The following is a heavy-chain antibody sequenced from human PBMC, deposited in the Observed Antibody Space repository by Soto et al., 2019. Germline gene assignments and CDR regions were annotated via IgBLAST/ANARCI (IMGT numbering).Heavy chain of an antibody. CDR2: IIPIFGTA. CDR1: GGTFSSYT. J-gene: IGHJ4*02. Sequence: ASVKVSCKASGGTFSSYTISWVRQAPGQGLEWMGGIIPIFGTANYAQKFQGRVTITADESTSTAYMKLSSLRSEDTAVYYCARGLNGYLHYFDYWGQGTPVTVSS. CDR3: ARGLNGYLHYFDY. D-gene: IGHD5-18*01. V-gene: IGHV1-69*13.